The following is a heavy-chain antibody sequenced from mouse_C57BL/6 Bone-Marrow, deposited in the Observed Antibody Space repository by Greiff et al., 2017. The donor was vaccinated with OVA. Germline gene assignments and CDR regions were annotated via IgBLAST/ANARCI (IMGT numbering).Heavy chain of an antibody. D-gene: IGHD1-1*02. Sequence: EVKLVESGGGLVKPGGSLKLSCAASGFTFSDYGMHWVRQAPEKGLEWVAYISRGSSTIYYADTVKGRFTISRDNAKNTLFLQMTSLRSEDTAMYYCARRYYPWYFDVWGTGTTVTVSS. V-gene: IGHV5-17*01. CDR1: GFTFSDYG. J-gene: IGHJ1*03. CDR2: ISRGSSTI. CDR3: ARRYYPWYFDV.